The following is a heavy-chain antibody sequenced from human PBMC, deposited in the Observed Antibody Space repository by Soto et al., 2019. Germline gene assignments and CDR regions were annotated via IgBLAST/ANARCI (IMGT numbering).Heavy chain of an antibody. D-gene: IGHD6-13*01. V-gene: IGHV4-59*01. Sequence: SETLSLTCIVSGGSISSYYWSRIRQPPGKGLEWIGYIYYSGSTNYNPSLKSRVTISVDTSKNQFSLKLSSVTAADTAVYYCARDVGSSWPTSYYYYGMDVWGQGTTVTAP. CDR1: GGSISSYY. CDR2: IYYSGST. J-gene: IGHJ6*02. CDR3: ARDVGSSWPTSYYYYGMDV.